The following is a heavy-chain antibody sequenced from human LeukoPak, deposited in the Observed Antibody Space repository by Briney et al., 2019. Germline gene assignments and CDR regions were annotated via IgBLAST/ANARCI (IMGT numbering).Heavy chain of an antibody. V-gene: IGHV3-21*01. D-gene: IGHD3-22*01. Sequence: GGSLRLSCAASGFTFSDNYMTWVRQAPGKGLEWVSSISSSSSYIYYADSVKGRFTISRDNAKNSLYLQMNSLRAEDTAVYYCAGDYYDSSGYYSGRNYWGQGTLVTVSS. CDR1: GFTFSDNY. CDR2: ISSSSSYI. J-gene: IGHJ4*02. CDR3: AGDYYDSSGYYSGRNY.